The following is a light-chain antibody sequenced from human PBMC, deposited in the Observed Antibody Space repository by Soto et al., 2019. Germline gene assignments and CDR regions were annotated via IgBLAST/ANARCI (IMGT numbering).Light chain of an antibody. CDR1: QSISSW. CDR3: QQYNSYSRT. V-gene: IGKV1-5*01. J-gene: IGKJ1*01. Sequence: DLQLAQSPSTLSASVGDSFTATCRASQSISSWLAWYQQKKGKAPKXXIYDASSLESGVPSRFSGSGYGTEFNLTISSLQPDDFATYYCQQYNSYSRTFGQGTKVDIK. CDR2: DAS.